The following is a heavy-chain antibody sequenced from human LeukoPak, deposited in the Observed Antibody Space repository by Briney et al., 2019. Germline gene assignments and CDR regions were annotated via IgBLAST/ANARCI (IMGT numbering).Heavy chain of an antibody. CDR1: GGSISSGSYY. J-gene: IGHJ4*02. V-gene: IGHV4-61*02. Sequence: PSETLSLTCTVSGGSISSGSYYWSWIRPPAGQGLEWIGRIYTSGSNNYNPSLKSRVTISLDTSKNQFSLKLSSVTAADTAVYYCARNDYYGSETYSHFDYWGQGTLVTVSS. CDR2: IYTSGSN. D-gene: IGHD3-10*01. CDR3: ARNDYYGSETYSHFDY.